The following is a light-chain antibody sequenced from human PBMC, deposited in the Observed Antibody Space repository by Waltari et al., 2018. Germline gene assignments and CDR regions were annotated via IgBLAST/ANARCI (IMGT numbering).Light chain of an antibody. CDR3: LSRDTTSTRV. V-gene: IGLV3-19*01. CDR1: SLRRYS. CDR2: GQD. Sequence: SSELTQDPAVSVALGQTVRLPCPGDSLRRYSASWYQQSPGQAPILFLYGQDNRPSGIPDRFSGSTSGNTASLTITGAQAEDEADYYCLSRDTTSTRVFGGGTRLTV. J-gene: IGLJ3*02.